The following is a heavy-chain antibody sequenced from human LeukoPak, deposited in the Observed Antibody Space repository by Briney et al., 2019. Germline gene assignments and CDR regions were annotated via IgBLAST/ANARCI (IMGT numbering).Heavy chain of an antibody. V-gene: IGHV1-18*01. J-gene: IGHJ4*02. CDR1: GYTFTSYG. D-gene: IGHD2-15*01. CDR2: IGAYNGNT. Sequence: GASVNVSCKASGYTFTSYGISWVRQAPGQGLEWMGWIGAYNGNTSYAQKLQGRVTMTTDTSTSTAYMELRSLRSDDTAVYYCARDRHSSLDYWGQGTLVTVSS. CDR3: ARDRHSSLDY.